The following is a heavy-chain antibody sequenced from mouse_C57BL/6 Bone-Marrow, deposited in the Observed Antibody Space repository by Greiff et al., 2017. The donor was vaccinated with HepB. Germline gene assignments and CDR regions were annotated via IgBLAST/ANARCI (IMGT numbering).Heavy chain of an antibody. CDR1: GYTFTDYE. Sequence: QVQLQQPGAELVRPGASVTLSCKASGYTFTDYEMHWVKQTPVQGLEWIGAIDPETGGTAYNQKFKGKAILTADTSSSTAYMELRSLTSEDPAVYYCTGWGLPITTVVADYFDYWGQGTTLTVSS. D-gene: IGHD1-1*01. CDR3: TGWGLPITTVVADYFDY. CDR2: IDPETGGT. J-gene: IGHJ2*01. V-gene: IGHV1-15*01.